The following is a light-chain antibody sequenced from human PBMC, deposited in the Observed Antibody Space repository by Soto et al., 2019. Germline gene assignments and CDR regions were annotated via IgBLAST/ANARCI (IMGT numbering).Light chain of an antibody. CDR2: GAS. CDR1: QSVSSSY. V-gene: IGKV3-15*01. J-gene: IGKJ1*01. CDR3: QQYNSWPPWT. Sequence: EIVLTQSPGTLSLSPGERATLSCRASQSVSSSYLAWYQQKPGQAPRLLMYGASTRATGIPARFSGSGSGTEFTLTISSLQSEDFAVYYCQQYNSWPPWTFGQGTKVDIK.